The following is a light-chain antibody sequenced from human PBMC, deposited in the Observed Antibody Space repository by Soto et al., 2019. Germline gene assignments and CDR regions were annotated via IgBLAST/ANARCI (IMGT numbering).Light chain of an antibody. V-gene: IGKV4-1*01. CDR3: QQHDNTPYT. CDR1: QSLLSSNKNY. Sequence: DIVMTQSPDSLAVSLGERATINCRSSQSLLSSNKNYLIWYQQKPGQPPKLLIYWASTRESGVPDRFSGSASGTDFTLTISSLQAEDVAVYYCQQHDNTPYTFGQGTNLEIK. CDR2: WAS. J-gene: IGKJ2*01.